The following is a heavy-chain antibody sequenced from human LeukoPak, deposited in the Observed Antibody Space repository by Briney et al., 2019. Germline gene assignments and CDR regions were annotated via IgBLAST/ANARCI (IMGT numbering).Heavy chain of an antibody. V-gene: IGHV3-30*04. J-gene: IGHJ5*02. CDR3: ARGPGSYYYNWFDP. CDR1: GFTFSSYA. CDR2: ISHDGSNK. D-gene: IGHD3-10*01. Sequence: GGSLRLSCAASGFTFSSYAMHWVRQAPGKGLEWVAVISHDGSNKYYADSVKGRFTISRDNSKNTLYLQMNSLRAEDTAVYYCARGPGSYYYNWFDPWGQGTLVTVSS.